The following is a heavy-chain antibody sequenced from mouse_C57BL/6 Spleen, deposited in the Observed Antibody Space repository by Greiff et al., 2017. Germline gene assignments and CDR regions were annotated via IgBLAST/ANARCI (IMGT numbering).Heavy chain of an antibody. CDR3: ARGGYLDY. CDR1: GYAFSSSW. CDR2: IYPGDGDT. Sequence: VKLQESGPELVKPGASVKISCKASGYAFSSSWMNWVKQRPGKGLEWIGRIYPGDGDTTYNGKFKGKATLTADKSSSTAYMQLSSLTSEDSAVYFCARGGYLDYWGQGTTLTVSS. J-gene: IGHJ2*01. V-gene: IGHV1-82*01.